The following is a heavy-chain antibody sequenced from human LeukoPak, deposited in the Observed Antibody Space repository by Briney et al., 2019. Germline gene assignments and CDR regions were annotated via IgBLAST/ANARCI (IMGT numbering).Heavy chain of an antibody. Sequence: QPGGSLRLSCAASGFTFSNEMNWVRQAPGKGLEWVSYISSSGSTIYYADSAKGRFTISRDNAKNSLYLQMNSLRAEDTAVYYCARGPVIDILTGYPVGNAFDIWGQGTMVTVSS. J-gene: IGHJ3*02. D-gene: IGHD3-9*01. V-gene: IGHV3-48*03. CDR2: ISSSGSTI. CDR1: GFTFSNE. CDR3: ARGPVIDILTGYPVGNAFDI.